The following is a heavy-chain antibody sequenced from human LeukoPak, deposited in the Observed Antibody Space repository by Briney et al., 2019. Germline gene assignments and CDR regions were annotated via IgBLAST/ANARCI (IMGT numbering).Heavy chain of an antibody. CDR2: IYYSGST. CDR1: GGSISSSSYY. Sequence: SETLSLTCTVSGGSISSSSYYWGWLRQPPGKGLEWIGSIYYSGSTNYNPSLKSRVTISVDTSKNQFSLKLSSVTAADTAVYYCARDRGGLRVELLFDPWGQGTLVTVSS. CDR3: ARDRGGLRVELLFDP. V-gene: IGHV4-39*07. D-gene: IGHD1-7*01. J-gene: IGHJ5*02.